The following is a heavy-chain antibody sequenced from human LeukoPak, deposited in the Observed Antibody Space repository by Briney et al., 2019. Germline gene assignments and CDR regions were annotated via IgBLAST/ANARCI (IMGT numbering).Heavy chain of an antibody. D-gene: IGHD3-16*01. J-gene: IGHJ6*03. V-gene: IGHV3-33*06. CDR3: AKGNGHYYYYMDV. CDR2: IWYDGTNK. CDR1: GFAFSSYG. Sequence: GGSQRLSCAASGFAFSSYGMHWVRQAPGKGLEWVAVIWYDGTNKYYADSVKGRFTISRDNSKNTLYLQMNSLRAEDTAVYYCAKGNGHYYYYMDVWGEGTTVTVSS.